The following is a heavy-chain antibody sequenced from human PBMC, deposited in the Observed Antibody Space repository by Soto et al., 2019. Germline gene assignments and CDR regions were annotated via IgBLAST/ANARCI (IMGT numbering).Heavy chain of an antibody. D-gene: IGHD3-22*01. CDR1: GCTFTSHY. CDR3: ARDLVYSTMIVVVITTGYFDY. Sequence: XSVKVSCMPSGCTFTSHYRHWVRQAPGQGLECVGWINPNSGGTNYAQKFQGRVTMTRDTSISTAYMELSRLRSDDTAVYYCARDLVYSTMIVVVITTGYFDYWGQGTLVTVSS. CDR2: INPNSGGT. V-gene: IGHV1-2*02. J-gene: IGHJ4*02.